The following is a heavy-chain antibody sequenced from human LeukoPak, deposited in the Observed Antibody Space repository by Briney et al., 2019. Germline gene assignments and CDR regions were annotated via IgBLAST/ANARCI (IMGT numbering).Heavy chain of an antibody. CDR2: IIPIFGTA. Sequence: SVKVSCKASGGTFSSYAISWVRQAPGQGLEWMGGIIPIFGTANYAQKFQGRVTITADESTSTAYMELSSLRPEDTAVYYCARDRNDFWSGSRFDYWGQGTLVTVSS. CDR1: GGTFSSYA. V-gene: IGHV1-69*13. J-gene: IGHJ4*02. D-gene: IGHD3-3*01. CDR3: ARDRNDFWSGSRFDY.